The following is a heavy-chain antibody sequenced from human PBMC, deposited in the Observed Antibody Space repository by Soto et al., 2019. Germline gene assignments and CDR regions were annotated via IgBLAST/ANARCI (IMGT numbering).Heavy chain of an antibody. CDR1: GFTFSSYA. CDR2: ISGSGGST. Sequence: PVGSLRLSCAASGFTFSSYAMSWVRQAPGKGLEWVSAISGSGGSTYYADSVKGRFTISRDNSKNTLYRQMNSLRAEDTAVYSCAKRTGWLQFGSGFYYYYGMDVWGQGTTVTVSS. J-gene: IGHJ6*02. CDR3: AKRTGWLQFGSGFYYYYGMDV. V-gene: IGHV3-23*01. D-gene: IGHD5-12*01.